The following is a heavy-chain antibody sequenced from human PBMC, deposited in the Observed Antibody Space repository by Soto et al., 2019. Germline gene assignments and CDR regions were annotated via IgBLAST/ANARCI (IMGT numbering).Heavy chain of an antibody. D-gene: IGHD6-13*01. V-gene: IGHV4-34*01. CDR2: INHSGST. CDR1: GGSFSGYY. Sequence: PSETLSLTCAVYGGSFSGYYWSWIRQPPGKGLEWIGEINHSGSTNYNPSLKSRVTISVDTSKNQFSLKLSSVTAADTAVYYCARRAAAGTLYYYYMDVWGKGTTVTVSS. CDR3: ARRAAAGTLYYYYMDV. J-gene: IGHJ6*03.